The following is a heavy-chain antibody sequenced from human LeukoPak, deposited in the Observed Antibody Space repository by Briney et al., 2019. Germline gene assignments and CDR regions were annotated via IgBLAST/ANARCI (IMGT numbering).Heavy chain of an antibody. CDR1: GFTFSSFA. V-gene: IGHV3-23*01. CDR2: ISDIGNT. D-gene: IGHD6-6*01. Sequence: GGSLRLSCAASGFTFSSFAMSWVRQAPGKGLEWVSAISDIGNTYYADSVKGRFTISRDSSKNTLFLQMDSLRAEDTAVYYCSTGRVAARPGYWGQGTLVTVSS. J-gene: IGHJ4*02. CDR3: STGRVAARPGY.